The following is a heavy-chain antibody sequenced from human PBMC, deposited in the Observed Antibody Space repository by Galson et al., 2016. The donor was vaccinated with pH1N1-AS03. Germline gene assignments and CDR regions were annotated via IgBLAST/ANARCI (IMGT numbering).Heavy chain of an antibody. CDR3: ARDRTYFDGSAYYNSHDS. Sequence: SLRLSCAVSGFTFSNYWMTWVRQAPGKGLEWVANIKRDGSKTHYVDSVKGRFTTSRDNSENSLYLQMNSLRAEDTALYYCARDRTYFDGSAYYNSHDSWGQGTLVTVSS. CDR1: GFTFSNYW. D-gene: IGHD3-22*01. CDR2: IKRDGSKT. V-gene: IGHV3-7*01. J-gene: IGHJ4*02.